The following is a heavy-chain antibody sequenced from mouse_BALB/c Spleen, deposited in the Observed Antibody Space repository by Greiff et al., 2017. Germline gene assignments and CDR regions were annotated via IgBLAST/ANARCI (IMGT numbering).Heavy chain of an antibody. D-gene: IGHD1-1*01. CDR1: GFTFSSYA. J-gene: IGHJ3*01. Sequence: EVQRVESGGGLVKPGGSLKLSCAASGFTFSSYAMSWVRQTPEKRLEWVASISSGGSTYYPDSVKGRFTISRDNARNILYLQMSSLRSEDTAMYYCARGDYGSSYGFAYWGQGTLVTVSA. CDR2: ISSGGST. CDR3: ARGDYGSSYGFAY. V-gene: IGHV5-6-5*01.